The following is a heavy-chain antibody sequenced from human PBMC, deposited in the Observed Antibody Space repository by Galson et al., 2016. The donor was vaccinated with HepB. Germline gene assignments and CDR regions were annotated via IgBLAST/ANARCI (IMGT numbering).Heavy chain of an antibody. V-gene: IGHV3-48*01. CDR2: ISASGGV. J-gene: IGHJ4*02. CDR1: GFTFSSHN. Sequence: SLRLSCAASGFTFSSHNLNWVRQAPGKGLEWVSYISASGGVHYADSVKGRFTISRDNANYSVYLQMNSLRAEDTAVYYCARVGADWNYVFDSWGQGTLVTVSS. CDR3: ARVGADWNYVFDS. D-gene: IGHD1-7*01.